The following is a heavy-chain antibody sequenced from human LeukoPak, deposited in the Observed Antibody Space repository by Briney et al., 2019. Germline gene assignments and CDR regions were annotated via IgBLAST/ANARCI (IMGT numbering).Heavy chain of an antibody. CDR3: ARGRGILWFGELRARFDP. CDR1: GGSFSGYY. V-gene: IGHV4-34*01. Sequence: PSETLSLTCAVYGGSFSGYYWSWIRQPQGKGLEWIGEINHSGSTNYNPSLKSRVTISVDTSKNQFSLKLSSVTAADTAVYYCARGRGILWFGELRARFDPWGQGTLVTVSS. J-gene: IGHJ5*02. CDR2: INHSGST. D-gene: IGHD3-10*01.